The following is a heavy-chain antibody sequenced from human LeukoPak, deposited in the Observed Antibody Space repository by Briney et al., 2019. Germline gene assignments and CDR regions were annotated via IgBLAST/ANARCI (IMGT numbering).Heavy chain of an antibody. CDR3: ARTSKVTSVMDI. J-gene: IGHJ3*02. D-gene: IGHD3-16*01. CDR1: GFTFSSYD. V-gene: IGHV3-13*04. Sequence: GGSLRLSCAASGFTFSSYDMHWVRQATGKGLEWVSAIDTAGNTFYPGSVKGRFTVSRENAKDSLYLQMNNVRAGDTALYFCARTSKVTSVMDIWGQGTMVTVSS. CDR2: IDTAGNT.